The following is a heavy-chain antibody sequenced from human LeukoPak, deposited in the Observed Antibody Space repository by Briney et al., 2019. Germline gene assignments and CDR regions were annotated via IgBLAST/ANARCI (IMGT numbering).Heavy chain of an antibody. J-gene: IGHJ4*02. CDR1: VFTFSSYS. V-gene: IGHV3-48*01. Sequence: GGALRLSCAASVFTFSSYSMNWVRQAPGKGLGWVSYISSSSSTIYYADSLKGRFTISRDNAKNSLYLQMNSLRAEDTAVYYCARGTSSGYFQLYFDYWGQGTLVTVSS. CDR3: ARGTSSGYFQLYFDY. CDR2: ISSSSSTI. D-gene: IGHD3-22*01.